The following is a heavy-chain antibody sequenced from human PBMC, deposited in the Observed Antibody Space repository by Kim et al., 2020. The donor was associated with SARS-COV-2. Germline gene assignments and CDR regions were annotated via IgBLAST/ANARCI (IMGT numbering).Heavy chain of an antibody. Sequence: ASVKVSCKVSGYTLTELSMHWVRQAPGKGLEWMGGFDPEDGETIYAQKFQGRVTMTEDTSTDTAYMELSSLRSEDTAVYYCATRKTQYYDFWSGGISMDVWGQGTTVTVSS. J-gene: IGHJ6*02. CDR2: FDPEDGET. CDR3: ATRKTQYYDFWSGGISMDV. V-gene: IGHV1-24*01. D-gene: IGHD3-3*01. CDR1: GYTLTELS.